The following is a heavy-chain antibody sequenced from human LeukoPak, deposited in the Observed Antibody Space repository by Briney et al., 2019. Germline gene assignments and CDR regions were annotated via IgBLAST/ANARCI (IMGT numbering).Heavy chain of an antibody. CDR2: ISGDGGTT. Sequence: PGGSLRLSCAASGFAFKNAWMSWVRQAPGKGLEWVSFISGDGGTTFYADSVKGRFTISRVNSQSTLYLQVRSLTAEDTALYYCAKQAAIKSGAFDSWGQGTLVTVSS. D-gene: IGHD2-2*01. CDR3: AKQAAIKSGAFDS. CDR1: GFAFKNAW. V-gene: IGHV3-23*01. J-gene: IGHJ4*02.